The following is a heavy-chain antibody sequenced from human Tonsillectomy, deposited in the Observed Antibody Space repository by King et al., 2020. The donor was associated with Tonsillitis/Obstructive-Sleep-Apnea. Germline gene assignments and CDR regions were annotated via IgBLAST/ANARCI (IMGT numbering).Heavy chain of an antibody. CDR3: ARGHTAFFDS. D-gene: IGHD2-21*02. CDR2: IHNSGIT. Sequence: VQLQESGPGLVKPPETLSLTCTISGGSITTYYWSWIRQPPGKGLEWIGYIHNSGITNYNPSFKSRVAISVDTPKNQFSLKLSSVTAADTALYFCARGHTAFFDSWGPGILVTVSS. CDR1: GGSITTYY. V-gene: IGHV4-59*01. J-gene: IGHJ4*02.